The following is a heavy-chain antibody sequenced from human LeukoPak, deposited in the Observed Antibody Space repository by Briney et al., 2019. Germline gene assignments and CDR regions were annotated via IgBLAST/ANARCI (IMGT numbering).Heavy chain of an antibody. V-gene: IGHV4-38-2*02. J-gene: IGHJ4*02. CDR1: GYSISSGYY. D-gene: IGHD1-14*01. Sequence: SETLSLTCTVSGYSISSGYYWSWIRQPPGKGLEWIGEINHSGSTNYNPSLKSRVTISVDTSKNQFSLKLSSVTAADTAVYYCARRTQGKKRVFDYWGQGTLVTVSS. CDR2: INHSGST. CDR3: ARRTQGKKRVFDY.